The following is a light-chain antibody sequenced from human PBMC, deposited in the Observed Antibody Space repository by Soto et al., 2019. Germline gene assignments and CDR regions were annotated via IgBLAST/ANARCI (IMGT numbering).Light chain of an antibody. Sequence: QSALTQPASVSGSPGQSITISCTGTSSDVGSYNYVSWYQHHPGKAPRLIIHASSNRPSGVSHRFSGSRSGNTASLNISGIQAEEEADYYCSSYTRGTTLYVFGTGTKVTV. CDR2: ASS. CDR3: SSYTRGTTLYV. J-gene: IGLJ1*01. CDR1: SSDVGSYNY. V-gene: IGLV2-14*01.